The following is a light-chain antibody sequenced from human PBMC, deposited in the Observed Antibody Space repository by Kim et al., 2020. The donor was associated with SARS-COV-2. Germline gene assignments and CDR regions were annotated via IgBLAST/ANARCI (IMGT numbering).Light chain of an antibody. CDR2: GDS. CDR3: QQYNNWPPT. V-gene: IGKV3-15*01. CDR1: QSVSSN. Sequence: VSPGDGATLSCTASQSVSSNLAWYQQKHGQAPRLLIYGDSTRATGSPARFSGSGSGREFTLTISSLQSEDFAVYSCQQYNNWPPTFGQGTKVDIK. J-gene: IGKJ1*01.